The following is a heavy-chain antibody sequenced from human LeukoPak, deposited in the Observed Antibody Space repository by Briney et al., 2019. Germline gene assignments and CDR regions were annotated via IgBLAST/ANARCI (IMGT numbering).Heavy chain of an antibody. CDR1: GGSISSSNW. CDR3: ASYGYCSGTSCLISYFDY. J-gene: IGHJ4*02. D-gene: IGHD2-2*01. CDR2: IYHSGST. Sequence: SETLSLTCAVSGGSISSSNWWSWVRQPPGKGLEWIGEIYHSGSTNYNPSLKSRVTISVDKSKNQFSLKLSSVTAADTAVYYCASYGYCSGTSCLISYFDYWGQGTLVTVSS. V-gene: IGHV4-4*02.